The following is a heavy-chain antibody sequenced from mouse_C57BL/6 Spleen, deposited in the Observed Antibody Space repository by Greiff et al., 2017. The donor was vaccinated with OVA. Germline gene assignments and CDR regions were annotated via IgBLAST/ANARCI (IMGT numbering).Heavy chain of an antibody. J-gene: IGHJ2*01. CDR2: LLPGSGST. CDR1: GYTFTGYW. CDR3: ARGATVVARGYYFDY. V-gene: IGHV1-9*01. Sequence: QVQLQQSGAELMKPGASVKLSCKATGYTFTGYWIEWVKQRPGHGLEWIGELLPGSGSTNYNEKFKGKATFTADTSSNTAYMQLSSLTTEDSAIYYCARGATVVARGYYFDYWGQGTTLTVSS. D-gene: IGHD1-1*01.